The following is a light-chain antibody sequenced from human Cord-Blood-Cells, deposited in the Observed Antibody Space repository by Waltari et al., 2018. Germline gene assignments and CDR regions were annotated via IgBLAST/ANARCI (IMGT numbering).Light chain of an antibody. J-gene: IGKJ2*01. V-gene: IGKV3-15*01. CDR2: GAS. CDR1: QSVSSN. Sequence: EIVMTQSPATLSVSPGERDNPSCRASQSVSSNLAWYQQKPGQAPRLLIYGASTRATGIPARFSGSGSGTEFTLTISSLQSEDFAVYYCQQYNNWPPYTLGQGTKLEIK. CDR3: QQYNNWPPYT.